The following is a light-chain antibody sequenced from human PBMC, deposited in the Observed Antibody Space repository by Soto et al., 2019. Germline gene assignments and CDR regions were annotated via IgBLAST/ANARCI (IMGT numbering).Light chain of an antibody. CDR3: QSYDSSNHVV. J-gene: IGLJ2*01. V-gene: IGLV6-57*01. CDR2: EHD. Sequence: NFMLTQPHSVSESPGKTVTISCTRSSGSIASKYVQWYQQRPGNSPTAVIYEHDQRPSGVPDRFSGSIDSSSNSASLTTCGLQAEEEADYHCQSYDSSNHVVFGGGTKVTVL. CDR1: SGSIASKY.